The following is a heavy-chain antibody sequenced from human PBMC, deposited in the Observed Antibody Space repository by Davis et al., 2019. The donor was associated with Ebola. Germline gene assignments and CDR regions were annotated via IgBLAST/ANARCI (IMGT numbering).Heavy chain of an antibody. CDR2: ISGGGGST. CDR3: AKGDTAKD. D-gene: IGHD5-18*01. Sequence: GSLRLSCAASGFTFSSYAMSWVRQAPGKGLEWVSGISGGGGSTYYADSVKGRFSISRDNSKDTLYLQMNGLRGEDTAVYYCAKGDTAKDWGQGTLVTVSS. V-gene: IGHV3-23*01. CDR1: GFTFSSYA. J-gene: IGHJ4*02.